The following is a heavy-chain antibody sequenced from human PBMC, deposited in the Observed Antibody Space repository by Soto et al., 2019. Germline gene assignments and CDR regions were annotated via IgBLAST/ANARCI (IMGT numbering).Heavy chain of an antibody. V-gene: IGHV4-59*02. CDR3: ARSDGRY. J-gene: IGHJ4*02. Sequence: GSLRLSCAASGFPVSSNYMSWVRQPPGKGLEWIGYIYYSGSTNYNPSLKSRVTISVDTSKNQFSLKLSSVTAADTAVYYCARSDGRYWGQGTLVTVSS. CDR1: GFPVSSNY. CDR2: IYYSGST.